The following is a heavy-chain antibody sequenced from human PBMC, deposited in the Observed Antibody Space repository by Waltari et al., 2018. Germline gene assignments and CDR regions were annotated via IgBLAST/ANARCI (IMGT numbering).Heavy chain of an antibody. V-gene: IGHV1-2*02. CDR2: INPNSGGT. CDR3: ARDYCSSTSCHNYFDY. Sequence: QVQLVQSGAEVKKPGASVKVSCKASGYTFTGYYMHWVRQAPGQGLEWMGWINPNSGGTNYAQKFQGRFTMTRDTSISTAYMELSRLRSDDTAVYYCARDYCSSTSCHNYFDYWGQGTLVTVSS. D-gene: IGHD2-2*01. J-gene: IGHJ4*02. CDR1: GYTFTGYY.